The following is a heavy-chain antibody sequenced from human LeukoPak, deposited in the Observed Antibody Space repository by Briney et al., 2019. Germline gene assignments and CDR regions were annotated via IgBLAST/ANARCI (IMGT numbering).Heavy chain of an antibody. CDR1: GGTFSSYA. CDR3: ARVILNPGTPEYAFDV. J-gene: IGHJ3*01. D-gene: IGHD1-14*01. Sequence: ASVKVSCKASGGTFSSYAISWVRQAPGQGLEWMGGIIPIFGTANYAQKFQGRVTITADESTSTAYMELSSLRGDDTALYFCARVILNPGTPEYAFDVWGQGTMVTVS. CDR2: IIPIFGTA. V-gene: IGHV1-69*13.